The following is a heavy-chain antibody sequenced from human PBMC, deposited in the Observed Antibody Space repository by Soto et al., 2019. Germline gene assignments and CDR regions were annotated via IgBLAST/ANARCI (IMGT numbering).Heavy chain of an antibody. CDR2: IRSKGNNYAT. Sequence: VQLVESGGGLVQPGGSLKLSCAASGFTFSGSAMHWVRQASGKGLEWVGRIRSKGNNYATAYGASLKGRFTISRDDSKNTAYLQMNSLNTEDTAVYYCSRKASDFWSGKPQYYMDVWGKGTTVTVSS. CDR3: SRKASDFWSGKPQYYMDV. CDR1: GFTFSGSA. V-gene: IGHV3-73*01. D-gene: IGHD3-3*01. J-gene: IGHJ6*03.